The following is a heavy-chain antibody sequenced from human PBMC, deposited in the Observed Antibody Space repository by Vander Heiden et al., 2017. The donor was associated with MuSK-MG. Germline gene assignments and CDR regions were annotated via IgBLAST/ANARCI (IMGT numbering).Heavy chain of an antibody. D-gene: IGHD2-15*01. CDR1: GFTFSDYA. J-gene: IGHJ4*02. V-gene: IGHV3-23*01. Sequence: EVQLLESGGGLVQPGGSLRLSCAASGFTFSDYAMSWVRQAPGKGLEWVSAISDSGANTYDADSVKGRFTISRDNSKNTLYMKMNRMRAEDTAVYYGAKASGGSFFDHWGQGTLVTVSS. CDR3: AKASGGSFFDH. CDR2: ISDSGANT.